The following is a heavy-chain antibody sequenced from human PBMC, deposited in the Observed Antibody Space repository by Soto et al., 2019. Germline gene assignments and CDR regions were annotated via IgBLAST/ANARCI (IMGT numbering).Heavy chain of an antibody. CDR1: GFTFSSYG. CDR3: ARDRYSSNYYYGMDV. CDR2: IWYDGSKT. D-gene: IGHD6-13*01. V-gene: IGHV3-33*01. J-gene: IGHJ6*02. Sequence: QVQLVESGGGVVQPGRSLRLSCAASGFTFSSYGMHWVHQAPGKGLEWVAVIWYDGSKTYYVDSVKGRFTISRDNSKNTLYLQMNSLRAEDTAVYYCARDRYSSNYYYGMDVWGQGTTVTVSS.